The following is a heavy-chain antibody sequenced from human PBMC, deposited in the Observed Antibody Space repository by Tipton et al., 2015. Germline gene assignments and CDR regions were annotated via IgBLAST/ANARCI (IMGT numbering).Heavy chain of an antibody. CDR1: GASISSSNW. J-gene: IGHJ4*02. D-gene: IGHD3-3*01. CDR2: IYHGGTT. V-gene: IGHV4-4*02. Sequence: SLRLSCGVSGASISSSNWWSWVRQPPGKGLEWIGEIYHGGTTNYNPSLKSRVTMSLDRSNNQFSLSLTSVTAADTAMYYCTRYVYGVIPSGVYWGQGTLVTVSS. CDR3: TRYVYGVIPSGVY.